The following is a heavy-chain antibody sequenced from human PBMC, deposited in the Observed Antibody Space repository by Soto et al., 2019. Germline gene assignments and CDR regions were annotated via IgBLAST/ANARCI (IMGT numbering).Heavy chain of an antibody. Sequence: VQLVESGGGVVQPGRSLRLSCAASGFTFSSYAMHWVRQAPGKGLEWVAVISYDGSNIYYADSVTGRFTISRDNSKNTLYLQRNSLRAEDTAVYYGARNTPHPVGCWKFDYWGQGALVTVSS. CDR2: ISYDGSNI. J-gene: IGHJ4*02. D-gene: IGHD1-1*01. V-gene: IGHV3-30-3*01. CDR1: GFTFSSYA. CDR3: ARNTPHPVGCWKFDY.